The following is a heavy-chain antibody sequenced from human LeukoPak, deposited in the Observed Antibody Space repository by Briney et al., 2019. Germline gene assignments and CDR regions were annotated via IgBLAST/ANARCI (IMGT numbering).Heavy chain of an antibody. CDR3: VKGWIQAVGNFC. J-gene: IGHJ4*02. CDR2: IYCGGST. D-gene: IGHD5-18*01. CDR1: GFTVSCNY. V-gene: IGHV3-66*01. Sequence: PGGSLRLSCAASGFTVSCNYMSWVRQAPGKGLEWVSVIYCGGSTYYADSVKGRFTISRDNSKNTLYLQMSSLTAEDTAVYYCVKGWIQAVGNFCWGQGTLVTVSS.